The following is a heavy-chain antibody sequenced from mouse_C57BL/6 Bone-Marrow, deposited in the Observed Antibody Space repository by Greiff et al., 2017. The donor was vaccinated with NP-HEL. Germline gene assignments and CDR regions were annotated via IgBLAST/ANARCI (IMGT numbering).Heavy chain of an antibody. Sequence: VQLQQPGAELVRPGSSVKLSCKASGYTFTSYWMHWVKQRPIQGLEWIGNIDPSDSETQYNQKFTDKATLTVDKSSSTAYMQLSSLTSEDSAVYYCARGRSNYPYYFGYWGQGTTLTVSS. CDR3: ARGRSNYPYYFGY. D-gene: IGHD2-5*01. CDR1: GYTFTSYW. J-gene: IGHJ2*01. V-gene: IGHV1-52*01. CDR2: IDPSDSET.